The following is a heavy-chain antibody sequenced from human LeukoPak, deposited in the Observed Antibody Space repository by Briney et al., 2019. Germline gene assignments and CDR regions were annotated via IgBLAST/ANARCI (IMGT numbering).Heavy chain of an antibody. V-gene: IGHV3-15*01. CDR3: TKEQVSGRFLEWLLWYFDS. D-gene: IGHD3-3*01. J-gene: IGHJ4*02. CDR1: RFTFTNAW. CDR2: IKSKSVGGTT. Sequence: PGGSLRLSCAASRFTFTNAWMSWVRQAPGKGLEWVGRIKSKSVGGTTDYAAPVKGRFTISRDDSKNTLYLQMNSLKTEDTAVYYCTKEQVSGRFLEWLLWYFDSRGQGTLVTVSS.